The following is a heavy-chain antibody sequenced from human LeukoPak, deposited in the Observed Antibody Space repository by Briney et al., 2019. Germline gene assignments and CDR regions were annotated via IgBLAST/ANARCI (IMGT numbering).Heavy chain of an antibody. CDR2: TNHSGST. CDR1: GGSFSGYY. CDR3: ARVTSIAVAGYNWFDP. D-gene: IGHD6-19*01. J-gene: IGHJ5*02. Sequence: SETLSLTCAVYGGSFSGYYWSWIRQPPGKGLEWIGETNHSGSTNYNPSLKSRVTISVDTSKNQFSLKLSSVTAADTAVHYCARVTSIAVAGYNWFDPWGQGTLVTVSS. V-gene: IGHV4-34*01.